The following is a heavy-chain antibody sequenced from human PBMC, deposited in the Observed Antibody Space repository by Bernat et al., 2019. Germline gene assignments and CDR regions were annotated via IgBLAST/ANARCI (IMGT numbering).Heavy chain of an antibody. Sequence: QVQLVESGGGVVQPGRSLRLSCAASGFTFSSYAMHWVRQPPGKGLEWVAVISYDGSNKEYAESVKGRFTISRDNSKNTLYLQMNSRRAEDTAVYYCAREAPIDRMITFGGVIVRRNFDYWGQGTLVTVSS. D-gene: IGHD3-16*02. CDR1: GFTFSSYA. CDR3: AREAPIDRMITFGGVIVRRNFDY. J-gene: IGHJ4*02. V-gene: IGHV3-30*01. CDR2: ISYDGSNK.